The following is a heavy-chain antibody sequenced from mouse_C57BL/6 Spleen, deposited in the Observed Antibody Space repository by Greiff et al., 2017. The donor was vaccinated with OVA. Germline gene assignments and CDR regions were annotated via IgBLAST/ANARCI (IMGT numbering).Heavy chain of an antibody. Sequence: QVQLKESGPGLVAPSQSLSITCTVSGFSLTSYGVRWVRQPPGKGLEWLGVIWGDGSTNYHSDPISRLCISKNNSKSQVFIKLNSLQTDDTATDYWANPDVKGTWYIDVWGTGTTVTVSS. CDR1: GFSLTSYG. CDR3: ANPDVKGTWYIDV. V-gene: IGHV2-3*01. CDR2: IWGDGST. D-gene: IGHD3-3*01. J-gene: IGHJ1*03.